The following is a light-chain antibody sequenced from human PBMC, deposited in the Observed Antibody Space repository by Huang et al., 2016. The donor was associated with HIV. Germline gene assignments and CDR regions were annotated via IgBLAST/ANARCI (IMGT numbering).Light chain of an antibody. V-gene: IGKV1-39*01. Sequence: DIQMTQSPSSLSASVGVRVTITCRASQSIRKYLNWYQQKPGKATKLLIYGASSLQRGVPSRFSGSVSGTYFTLTISSLQPEYFATYYCQQSYSTLLFTFGPGTKVDI. CDR2: GAS. CDR1: QSIRKY. CDR3: QQSYSTLLFT. J-gene: IGKJ3*01.